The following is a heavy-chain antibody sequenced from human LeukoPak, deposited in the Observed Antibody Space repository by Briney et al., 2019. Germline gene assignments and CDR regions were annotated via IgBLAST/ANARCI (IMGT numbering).Heavy chain of an antibody. Sequence: SETLSLTCAVYGGSFSGYYWSWLCQPPGKGLEWIGEINHSGSTNYNPSLKSRVTISVDTSKNQFSLKLSSVTAADTAVYYCARGLGAAAGSDYYGMDVWGQGTTVTVSS. J-gene: IGHJ6*02. V-gene: IGHV4-34*01. CDR3: ARGLGAAAGSDYYGMDV. D-gene: IGHD6-13*01. CDR1: GGSFSGYY. CDR2: INHSGST.